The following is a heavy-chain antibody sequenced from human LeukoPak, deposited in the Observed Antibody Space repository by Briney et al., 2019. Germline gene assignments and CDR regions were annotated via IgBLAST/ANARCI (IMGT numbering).Heavy chain of an antibody. J-gene: IGHJ4*02. D-gene: IGHD7-27*01. V-gene: IGHV3-7*01. CDR1: GLTFTNYW. Sequence: GGSLSLSCAASGLTFTNYWMSWVRQAPGKGLEWVANIKADGSEKYYVDSVKGRFTISRDNAKNSLYLQMNSLRAEDTAVYYCAKNWGSLDYWGPGTLVTVSS. CDR2: IKADGSEK. CDR3: AKNWGSLDY.